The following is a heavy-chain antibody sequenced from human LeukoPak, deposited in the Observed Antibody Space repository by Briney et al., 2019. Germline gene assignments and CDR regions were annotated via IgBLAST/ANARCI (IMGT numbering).Heavy chain of an antibody. CDR1: GGSISSYY. CDR2: IYYSGST. Sequence: SETLSLTCTVSGGSISSYYWSWIRQPPGKGLEWIGYIYYSGSTNYNPSLKSRVTISVDTSKNQFSLKLSSVTAADTAVYYCARATGADFWSGYYMASYYYGMDVWGQGTTVTVSS. CDR3: ARATGADFWSGYYMASYYYGMDV. J-gene: IGHJ6*02. V-gene: IGHV4-59*01. D-gene: IGHD3-3*01.